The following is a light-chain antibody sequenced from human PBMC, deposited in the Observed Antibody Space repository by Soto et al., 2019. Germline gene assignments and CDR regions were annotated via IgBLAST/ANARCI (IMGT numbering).Light chain of an antibody. V-gene: IGKV1-33*01. Sequence: DITLTQSPSSLSASVGDRVSITCQASQDVINYLNWYQQKPGKAPKLLISDASNLETGVPSRFTGSGSGTHCTLTITNLQPEDFATYFCQQYDDLPLTFGGGTHVE. CDR3: QQYDDLPLT. CDR2: DAS. CDR1: QDVINY. J-gene: IGKJ4*01.